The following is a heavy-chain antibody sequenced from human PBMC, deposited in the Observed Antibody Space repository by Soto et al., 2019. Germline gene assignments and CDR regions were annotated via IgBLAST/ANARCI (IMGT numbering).Heavy chain of an antibody. CDR3: ARGITNGYDY. CDR2: MSPGSGAT. J-gene: IGHJ4*02. Sequence: GASGKASSKDSGNTITNYGINWGRQATGQGLEWMGWMSPGSGATGYAQKFQGRVTMTGSTSISTAYMELSSLTSEDTAVYFCARGITNGYDYWGQGTLVTVSS. V-gene: IGHV1-8*01. CDR1: GNTITNYG. D-gene: IGHD5-12*01.